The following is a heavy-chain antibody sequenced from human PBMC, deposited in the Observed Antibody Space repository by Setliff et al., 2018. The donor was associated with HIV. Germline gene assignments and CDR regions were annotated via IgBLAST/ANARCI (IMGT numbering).Heavy chain of an antibody. CDR3: VRRDGRLLNGFDF. CDR1: GYSSTSYW. J-gene: IGHJ3*01. CDR2: IYLDDSDT. Sequence: GESLKISCKGPGYSSTSYWIGWVRQMPGKGLEWMGIIYLDDSDTRYSPAFQGHVNISVDKSITTAYLQWKSLKTSDTAMYYCVRRDGRLLNGFDFWGQGTMVTVSS. D-gene: IGHD2-21*02. V-gene: IGHV5-51*01.